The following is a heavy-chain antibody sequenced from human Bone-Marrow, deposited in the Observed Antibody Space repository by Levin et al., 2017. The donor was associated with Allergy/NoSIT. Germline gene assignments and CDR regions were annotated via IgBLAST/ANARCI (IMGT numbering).Heavy chain of an antibody. CDR1: GGSISSNNYY. J-gene: IGHJ3*02. CDR3: ERVPQLYFPYDSFDI. D-gene: IGHD2-2*02. V-gene: IGHV4-39*07. CDR2: IYYSGST. Sequence: SETLSLTCTVSGGSISSNNYYWGWIRQPPGKGLEWIGNIYYSGSTYYNPSLKSRVTISVDTSKNQFSLKLSSVTAADTAVYYCERVPQLYFPYDSFDIWGQGTTVTVSS.